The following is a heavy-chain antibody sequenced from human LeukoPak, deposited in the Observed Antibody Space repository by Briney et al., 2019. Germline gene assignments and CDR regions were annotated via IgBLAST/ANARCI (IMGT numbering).Heavy chain of an antibody. J-gene: IGHJ4*02. D-gene: IGHD3-22*01. CDR3: ARARRDSSGYYFPVYFDY. CDR1: GGSISSGDYY. Sequence: PSQTLSLTCTVSGGSISSGDYYWSWIRQPPGKGLEWIGYIYYSGSTYYNPSLKSRVTISVDTSKNQFSLKLSSVTAADTAVYYCARARRDSSGYYFPVYFDYWGQGTLVTVSS. CDR2: IYYSGST. V-gene: IGHV4-30-4*01.